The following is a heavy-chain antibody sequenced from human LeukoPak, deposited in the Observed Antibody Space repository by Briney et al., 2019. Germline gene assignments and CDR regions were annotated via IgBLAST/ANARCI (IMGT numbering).Heavy chain of an antibody. D-gene: IGHD2-21*02. V-gene: IGHV1-18*01. J-gene: IGHJ6*02. Sequence: ASVKVSCKASGYAFTSYGIRWVRQAPGQGLEWMGWISAYNGNTNYAQKLQGRVTMTTDTSTSIAYMELRSLRSDDTAVYYCARDELLGYGMDVWGQGTTVTVSS. CDR2: ISAYNGNT. CDR1: GYAFTSYG. CDR3: ARDELLGYGMDV.